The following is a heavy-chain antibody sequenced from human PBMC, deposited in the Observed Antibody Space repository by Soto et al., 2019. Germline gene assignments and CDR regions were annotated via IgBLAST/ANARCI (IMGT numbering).Heavy chain of an antibody. CDR1: GYTFTGYY. CDR2: INPNSGGT. Sequence: GASVKVSCKASGYTFTGYYMHWVRQAPGQGLEWMGWINPNSGGTNYAQKFQGWVTMTRDTSISTAYMELSRLRSDDTAVYYCARVKKGYDFWNYYGMDVWRQGTTVTVSS. J-gene: IGHJ6*02. D-gene: IGHD3-3*01. CDR3: ARVKKGYDFWNYYGMDV. V-gene: IGHV1-2*04.